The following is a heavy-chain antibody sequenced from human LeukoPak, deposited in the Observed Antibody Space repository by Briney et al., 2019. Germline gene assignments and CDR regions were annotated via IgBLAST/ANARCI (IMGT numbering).Heavy chain of an antibody. J-gene: IGHJ3*01. Sequence: PGGSLRLSCAASGFTFSSYAMHWVRQAPGKGLEWVAVISFDGSNKYYADSVKGRFTISRDNAKNSLYLQMNSLRAEDTAVYYCARDPTYCGGDCPTRWGQGTMVTVSS. CDR3: ARDPTYCGGDCPTR. CDR2: ISFDGSNK. CDR1: GFTFSSYA. D-gene: IGHD2-21*02. V-gene: IGHV3-30*04.